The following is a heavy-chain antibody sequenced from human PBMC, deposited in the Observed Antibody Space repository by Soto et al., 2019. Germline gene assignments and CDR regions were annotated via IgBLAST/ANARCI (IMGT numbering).Heavy chain of an antibody. J-gene: IGHJ3*01. Sequence: EVQLVESGGGLVKPGGSLRLSCAASGFTFSSYAMSCVRQAPGKGLALVSAMSGRVGSTYYADAVKGRFTISRDNSKNTLYLQMNRLNAEDTAVYYCANGHTTYYYDSSGYYDPRGSAFGLWGQGRMVTVSS. V-gene: IGHV3-23*04. CDR2: MSGRVGST. CDR3: ANGHTTYYYDSSGYYDPRGSAFGL. CDR1: GFTFSSYA. D-gene: IGHD3-22*01.